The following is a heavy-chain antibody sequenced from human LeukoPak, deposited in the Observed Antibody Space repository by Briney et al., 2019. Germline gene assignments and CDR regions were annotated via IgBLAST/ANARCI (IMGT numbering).Heavy chain of an antibody. CDR1: GFTVSSNY. D-gene: IGHD1-1*01. V-gene: IGHV3-66*01. CDR2: IYSGGST. J-gene: IGHJ4*02. Sequence: GGSLRLSCAASGFTVSSNYMSWVRQAPGKGLEWISVIYSGGSTYYADSVKGRFTISRDNSKNTLYLQMNSLRAEDTAVYYCARVANDLDDYWGQGTLVTVSS. CDR3: ARVANDLDDY.